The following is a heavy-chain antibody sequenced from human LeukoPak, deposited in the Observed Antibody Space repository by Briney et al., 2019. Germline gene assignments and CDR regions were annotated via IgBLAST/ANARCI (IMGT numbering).Heavy chain of an antibody. CDR2: ISGGTGGST. CDR1: GFTFNDYA. CDR3: AKRGSSSWTQFDY. Sequence: QPGGSLRLSCAASGFTFNDYAINWVNQAPGKGLEWVSVISGGTGGSTYYADSVKGRFTISRDNSKNTLYLQMNSLRAADTAVYYCAKRGSSSWTQFDYWGQGTLVTVSS. D-gene: IGHD6-13*01. V-gene: IGHV3-23*01. J-gene: IGHJ4*02.